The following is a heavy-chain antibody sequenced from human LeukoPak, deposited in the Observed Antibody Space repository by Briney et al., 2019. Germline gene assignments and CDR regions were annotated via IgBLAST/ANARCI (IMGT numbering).Heavy chain of an antibody. D-gene: IGHD3-16*02. J-gene: IGHJ4*02. CDR1: GFTFSSYG. V-gene: IGHV3-30-3*02. Sequence: PGGPLRLSCAASGFTFSSYGMHWVRQAPGKGLEWVAVTAYHGGAEYYADSVKGRFTISRDNSKNTVDLQLNSLRAEDSAVYYCAKQSFRMVNYFDYWGQGTLVTVSS. CDR2: TAYHGGAE. CDR3: AKQSFRMVNYFDY.